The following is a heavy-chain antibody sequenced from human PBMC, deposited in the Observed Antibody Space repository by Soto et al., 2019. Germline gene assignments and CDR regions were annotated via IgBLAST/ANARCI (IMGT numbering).Heavy chain of an antibody. CDR3: TTAQTDGVVITPDY. V-gene: IGHV3-15*01. Sequence: GGSLRLSCAASGFTFSNAWMSWVRQAPGKGLEWVGRIKSKTDGGTTDYAAPVKGRFTISRDDSKNTLYLQMNSLKTEDTAVYYCTTAQTDGVVITPDYWGQGTLVTVSS. J-gene: IGHJ4*02. CDR1: GFTFSNAW. CDR2: IKSKTDGGTT. D-gene: IGHD2-21*01.